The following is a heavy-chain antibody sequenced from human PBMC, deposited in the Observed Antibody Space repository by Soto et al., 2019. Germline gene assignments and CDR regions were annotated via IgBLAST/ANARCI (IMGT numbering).Heavy chain of an antibody. CDR2: IYWDDDK. CDR3: SRTTGHGSSWYFDF. V-gene: IGHV2-5*02. Sequence: QITLKESGPTLMKPTQTLTLTCTVSGFSLSTSSVGVGWIRQPPGKALEWLALIYWDDDKYYSPSLKTRLTINKDTSKNQVVLTLTNLDPLDTATYHCSRTTGHGSSWYFDFWGQGVLVTVSS. CDR1: GFSLSTSSVG. D-gene: IGHD6-13*01. J-gene: IGHJ4*02.